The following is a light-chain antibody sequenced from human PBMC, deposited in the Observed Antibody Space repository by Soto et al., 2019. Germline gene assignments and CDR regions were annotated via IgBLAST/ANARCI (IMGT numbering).Light chain of an antibody. Sequence: IQMTPSRSSLSSSVGVRVAITCQASQNINNYLNWYQQKPGRAPKLLIYDASNLEAGVPSRFRGSGSGTDFTFTVSRLQPEDIATYYCQQYENLPTFGQGTRLEIK. J-gene: IGKJ5*01. CDR3: QQYENLPT. V-gene: IGKV1-33*01. CDR2: DAS. CDR1: QNINNY.